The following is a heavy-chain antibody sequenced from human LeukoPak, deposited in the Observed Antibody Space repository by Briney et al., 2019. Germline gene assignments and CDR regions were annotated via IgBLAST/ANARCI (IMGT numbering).Heavy chain of an antibody. Sequence: GESLKISCRGSGYTFTRYWIGWVRQMPGKGLEGMAIIYPGDSDTRYSPSFQGQVTISVDKSISTAYMQWSSLKASDTAIYYCVRTSGWYSSWFDPWGQGTLVTVSS. CDR2: IYPGDSDT. J-gene: IGHJ5*02. V-gene: IGHV5-51*01. D-gene: IGHD6-19*01. CDR3: VRTSGWYSSWFDP. CDR1: GYTFTRYW.